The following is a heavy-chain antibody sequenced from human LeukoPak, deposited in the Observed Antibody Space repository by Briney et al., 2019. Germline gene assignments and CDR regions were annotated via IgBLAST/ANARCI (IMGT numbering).Heavy chain of an antibody. CDR1: GYTFSSYG. J-gene: IGHJ4*02. D-gene: IGHD3-10*01. V-gene: IGHV1-18*01. Sequence: ASVKVSCKASGYTFSSYGISWVRQAPGQRLEWMGWISVYNGNTNYAQKLQGRVTMTTDTSTSTAYMELRSLRSDDTAVYYCASWGDYYGHYWGQGTLVTVSS. CDR3: ASWGDYYGHY. CDR2: ISVYNGNT.